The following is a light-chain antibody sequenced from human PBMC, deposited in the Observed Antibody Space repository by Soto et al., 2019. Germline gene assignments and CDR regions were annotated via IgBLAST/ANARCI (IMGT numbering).Light chain of an antibody. CDR3: QSYDSSLSAVL. Sequence: QSALTQPPSVSGAPGQRVTISCTGSSSNIGAGYDVHWYQQLPGTTPKLLIYGNNNRPSGVPDRFSGSKSGTSASLAITGLQADDEADYYCQSYDSSLSAVLFGGGTKLTVL. J-gene: IGLJ2*01. CDR2: GNN. CDR1: SSNIGAGYD. V-gene: IGLV1-40*01.